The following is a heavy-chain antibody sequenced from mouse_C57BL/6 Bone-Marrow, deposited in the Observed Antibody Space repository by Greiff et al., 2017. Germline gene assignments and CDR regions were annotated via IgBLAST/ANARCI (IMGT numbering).Heavy chain of an antibody. CDR1: GYAFTNYL. CDR3: ARRSFYCYFDV. Sequence: QVQLKESGAELVRPGTSVKVSCKASGYAFTNYLIEWVKQRPGQGLEWIGVINPGSGGTNYNEKFKGKATLTADKSSSTAYMQLSSLTSEDSAVYFCARRSFYCYFDVWGKGTTVTVSS. CDR2: INPGSGGT. J-gene: IGHJ1*03. V-gene: IGHV1-54*01.